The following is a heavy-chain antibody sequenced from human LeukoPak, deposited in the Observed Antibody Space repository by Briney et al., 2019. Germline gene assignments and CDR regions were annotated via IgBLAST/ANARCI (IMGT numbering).Heavy chain of an antibody. CDR3: ARSTYYYDSSGFDY. V-gene: IGHV3-30-3*01. CDR1: GFTFSSYA. CDR2: ISYDGSNK. Sequence: PGGSLRLSCAASGFTFSSYAMHWVRQAPGKGLEWVAVISYDGSNKYYADSVKGRFTTSRDNSKNTLYLQMNSLRAEDTAVYYCARSTYYYDSSGFDYWGQGTLVTVSS. D-gene: IGHD3-22*01. J-gene: IGHJ4*02.